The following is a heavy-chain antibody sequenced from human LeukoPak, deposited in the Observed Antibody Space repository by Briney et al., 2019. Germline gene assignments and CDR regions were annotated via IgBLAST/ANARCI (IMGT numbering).Heavy chain of an antibody. CDR1: GYSINSGFY. D-gene: IGHD5-18*01. J-gene: IGHJ6*03. CDR3: AREKLNTAMVTTPRKDYYYMDV. CDR2: IYRSGKT. V-gene: IGHV4-38-2*02. Sequence: SETLSLTCTVSGYSINSGFYWGWIRQPPGKGLEWIGTIYRSGKTYYNPSLKSRVTISVDTSKNQFSLKLRSVTAADTAMYYCAREKLNTAMVTTPRKDYYYMDVWGKGTTVTVSS.